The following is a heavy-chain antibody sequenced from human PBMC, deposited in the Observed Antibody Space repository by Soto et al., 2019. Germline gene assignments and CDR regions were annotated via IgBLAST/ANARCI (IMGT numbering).Heavy chain of an antibody. CDR2: ISYSGST. CDR3: VRTSIFGVVLNAFDI. V-gene: IGHV4-31*03. Sequence: PSETLSLTCTVSGGSFSGGGYYWSWIRQHPGKGLEWMGYISYSGSTKYKPSLQSRITISVETSKNQFSLRLTSVTAADTAIYFCVRTSIFGVVLNAFDIWGQGTLVT. CDR1: GGSFSGGGYY. J-gene: IGHJ3*02. D-gene: IGHD3-3*01.